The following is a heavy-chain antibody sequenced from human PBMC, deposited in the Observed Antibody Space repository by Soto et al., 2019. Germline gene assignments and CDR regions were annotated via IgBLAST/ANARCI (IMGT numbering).Heavy chain of an antibody. CDR3: ARVANRSLGSSSSDGWFEP. J-gene: IGHJ5*02. Sequence: GASVKVSCKASGGTFSSYTISWVRQAPGQGLEWMGWINPNSGGTNYAQKFQGWVTMTRDTSISTAYMELSRLRSDDTAVYYCARVANRSLGSSSSDGWFEPCGQGPLVTVSS. D-gene: IGHD6-6*01. CDR2: INPNSGGT. CDR1: GGTFSSYT. V-gene: IGHV1-2*04.